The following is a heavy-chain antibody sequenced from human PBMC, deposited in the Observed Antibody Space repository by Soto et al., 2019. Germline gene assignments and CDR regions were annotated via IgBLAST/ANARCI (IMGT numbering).Heavy chain of an antibody. J-gene: IGHJ4*01. CDR2: ISYTGTT. CDR3: ASGLPGGHYVGVFDY. CDR1: GVSISSGYF. Sequence: SETLSLTCTVSGVSISSGYFWSWIRQRPGKGPEWIGYISYTGTTFSNPALKSRVALSTDTSKNQFSLKLTSVTAADTAVYYCASGLPGGHYVGVFDYWGHGTLITVSS. V-gene: IGHV4-31*03. D-gene: IGHD3-16*01.